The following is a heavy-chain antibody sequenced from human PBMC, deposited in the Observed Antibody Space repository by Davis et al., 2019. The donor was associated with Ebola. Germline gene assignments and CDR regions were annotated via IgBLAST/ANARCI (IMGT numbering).Heavy chain of an antibody. CDR1: GYTFTSYA. CDR2: INAGNGNT. CDR3: ARDGVITPFDY. J-gene: IGHJ4*02. Sequence: AASVKVSCKASGYTFTSYAMHWVRQAPGQRLEWMGWINAGNGNTKYSQKVQGRVTTTRDKSTSPAYMELRSLRSDDTAVYYCARDGVITPFDYWGQGTLFTVSS. V-gene: IGHV1-3*01. D-gene: IGHD3-22*01.